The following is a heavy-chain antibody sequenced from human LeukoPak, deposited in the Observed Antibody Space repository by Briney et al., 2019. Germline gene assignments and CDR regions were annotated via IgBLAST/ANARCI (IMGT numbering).Heavy chain of an antibody. Sequence: GGSLRLSCAASGFTFSSYGMHWVRQAPGKGLEWVAFIRYDGGNKYYADSVKGRSTISRDNSKNTLYLQMNSLRAEDTAVYYCAKCDSTSCYIDFDYWGQGTLVTVSS. CDR2: IRYDGGNK. D-gene: IGHD2-2*02. J-gene: IGHJ4*02. CDR1: GFTFSSYG. CDR3: AKCDSTSCYIDFDY. V-gene: IGHV3-30*02.